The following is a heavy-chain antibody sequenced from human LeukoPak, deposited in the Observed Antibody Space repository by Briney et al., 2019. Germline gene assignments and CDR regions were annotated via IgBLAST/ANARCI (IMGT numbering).Heavy chain of an antibody. CDR1: GGSISSYY. V-gene: IGHV4-59*01. CDR2: IYYSGST. J-gene: IGHJ5*02. Sequence: SETLSLTCTVSGGSISSYYWSWIRQPPGKGLEWIGYIYYSGSTNYNPSLKSRVTISVDTSKNQFSLKLSSVTAADTAVYYCAIDQSATIYGSGSYYSWFDPWGQGTLVTVSS. CDR3: AIDQSATIYGSGSYYSWFDP. D-gene: IGHD3-10*01.